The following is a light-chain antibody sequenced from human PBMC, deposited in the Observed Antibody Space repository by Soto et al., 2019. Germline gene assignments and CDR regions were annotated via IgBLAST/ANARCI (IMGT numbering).Light chain of an antibody. CDR1: QDIRND. CDR3: LQACNFSWT. Sequence: AIQMTQSPSSLSASVGDRVTITCQASQDIRNDLAWYQQKPGQAPHLLIFAPFNLQSGVPSRFRGGGSGTHFTLTISSLQPAEFATYYCLQACNFSWTFGQGTKV. V-gene: IGKV1-6*01. J-gene: IGKJ1*01. CDR2: APF.